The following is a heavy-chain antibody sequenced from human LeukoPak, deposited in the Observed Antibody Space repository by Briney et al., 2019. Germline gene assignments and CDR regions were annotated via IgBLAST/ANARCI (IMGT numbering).Heavy chain of an antibody. J-gene: IGHJ6*02. CDR3: ARDRGKGLYYYGMDV. CDR2: IYYSGST. D-gene: IGHD5-12*01. Sequence: SETLSLTCTVSGGSISSYYWSWIRQPPGKGLEWIGYIYYSGSTNYNPSLKSRVTISVDTSKNQFSLKLSSVTAADTAVYYCARDRGKGLYYYGMDVWGQGTTVTVSS. V-gene: IGHV4-59*01. CDR1: GGSISSYY.